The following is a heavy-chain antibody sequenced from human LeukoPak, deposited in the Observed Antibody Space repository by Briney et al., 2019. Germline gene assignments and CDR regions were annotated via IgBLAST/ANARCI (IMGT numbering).Heavy chain of an antibody. CDR1: GFTFSSYA. CDR2: ISYDGSNK. Sequence: GGSLRLSCAASGFTFSSYAMHWVRQAPGKGLEWVAVISYDGSNKYYADSVKGQFTISRDNSKNTLYLQMNSLRAEDTAVYYCARDRGYCSGGSCYSLDYYYYGMDVWGQGTTVTVSS. V-gene: IGHV3-30-3*01. CDR3: ARDRGYCSGGSCYSLDYYYYGMDV. D-gene: IGHD2-15*01. J-gene: IGHJ6*02.